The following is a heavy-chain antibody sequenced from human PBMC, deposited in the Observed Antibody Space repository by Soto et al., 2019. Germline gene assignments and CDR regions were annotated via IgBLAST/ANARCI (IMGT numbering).Heavy chain of an antibody. CDR1: GGSLSSGSYC. CDR3: AKSPGMYYYDSSGYYHYDY. CDR2: SYHSGST. D-gene: IGHD3-22*01. V-gene: IGHV4-61*01. Sequence: SETLSLTCTVSGGSLSSGSYCWSWRRQPPGKGREWIGYSYHSGSTNYNPSLKSRVTISVDKSKNQFSLKLSSVTAEDTAVYYCAKSPGMYYYDSSGYYHYDYWGQGTLVTVSS. J-gene: IGHJ4*02.